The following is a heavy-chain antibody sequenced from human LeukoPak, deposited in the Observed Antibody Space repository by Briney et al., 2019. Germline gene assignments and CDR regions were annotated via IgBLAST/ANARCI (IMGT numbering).Heavy chain of an antibody. D-gene: IGHD2-2*01. Sequence: SVKVSCKASGGTFSSYAISWVRQAPGQGLEWMGGIIPIFGTANYAQKFQGRVTITADESTSTAYMELGSLRSEDTAVYYCAINIVVVPATNWFDPWGQGTLVTVSS. CDR1: GGTFSSYA. V-gene: IGHV1-69*13. J-gene: IGHJ5*02. CDR2: IIPIFGTA. CDR3: AINIVVVPATNWFDP.